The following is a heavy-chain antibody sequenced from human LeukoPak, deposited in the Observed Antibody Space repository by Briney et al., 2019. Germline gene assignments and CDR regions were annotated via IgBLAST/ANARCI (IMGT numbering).Heavy chain of an antibody. V-gene: IGHV1-2*06. CDR3: AREPGGFGMDV. Sequence: ASVKVSCKASGYTFTGHYIYWVRQAPGQGLEWMGRITPNSGDTNYPQKFQGRVTMTRDTSISTAYMELSRLKSDDTAVYYCAREPGGFGMDVWGEGTTVTVSS. CDR2: ITPNSGDT. CDR1: GYTFTGHY. J-gene: IGHJ6*03. D-gene: IGHD3-3*01.